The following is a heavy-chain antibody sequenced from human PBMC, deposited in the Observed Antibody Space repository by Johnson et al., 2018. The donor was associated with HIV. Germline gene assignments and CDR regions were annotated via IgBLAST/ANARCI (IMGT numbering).Heavy chain of an antibody. J-gene: IGHJ3*02. Sequence: VQLVESGGGLVQPGRSLRLSCAASGFTFDDYAMHWVRQAPGKGLEWVSGISWNSGSIGYADSVKGRFTIFRDNAKNSLYLQMNSLRAEDTALYYCAKDIVATLLYAFDIWGQGTMVTVSS. CDR1: GFTFDDYA. CDR3: AKDIVATLLYAFDI. CDR2: ISWNSGSI. V-gene: IGHV3-9*01. D-gene: IGHD5-12*01.